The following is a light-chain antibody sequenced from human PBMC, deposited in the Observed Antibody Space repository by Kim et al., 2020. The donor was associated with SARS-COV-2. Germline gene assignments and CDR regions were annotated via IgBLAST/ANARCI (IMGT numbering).Light chain of an antibody. Sequence: PGDTATLSCRASQSISSNLAWYQLKPGRAPTLLIYGASTRATGIPARFSGSGSGTEFTLTITSLQSEDFALYYCHQYNDWPPGDTFGQGTKLEI. V-gene: IGKV3-15*01. CDR3: HQYNDWPPGDT. CDR1: QSISSN. J-gene: IGKJ2*01. CDR2: GAS.